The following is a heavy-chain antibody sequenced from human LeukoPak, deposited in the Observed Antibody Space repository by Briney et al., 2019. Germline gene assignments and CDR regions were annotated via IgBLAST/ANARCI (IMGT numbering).Heavy chain of an antibody. J-gene: IGHJ6*03. Sequence: PSETLSLTCTVSGGSISSSSYYWGWIRQPPGKGLEWIGSIYYSGSTYYNPSLKSRVTISVDTSKNQFSLKLSSVTAADTAVYYCARANGYSGYVLRYYYYYYMDVWGKGTTVTVSS. V-gene: IGHV4-39*07. D-gene: IGHD5-12*01. CDR1: GGSISSSSYY. CDR2: IYYSGST. CDR3: ARANGYSGYVLRYYYYYYMDV.